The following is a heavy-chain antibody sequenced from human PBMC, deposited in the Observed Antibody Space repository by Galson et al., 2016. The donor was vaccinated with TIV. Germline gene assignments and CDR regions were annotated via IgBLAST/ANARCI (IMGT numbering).Heavy chain of an antibody. Sequence: SETLSLTCTVSGGSISSTSYYWGWIRQPPGKGLEWIGNIYYSGSAYYNPSLKSRVTIPVDTSKNQFSLKLSSVTAADTAVYYCATYCSSTTCLFDPWGQGTLVTVSS. V-gene: IGHV4-39*01. CDR1: GGSISSTSYY. J-gene: IGHJ5*02. D-gene: IGHD2-2*01. CDR3: ATYCSSTTCLFDP. CDR2: IYYSGSA.